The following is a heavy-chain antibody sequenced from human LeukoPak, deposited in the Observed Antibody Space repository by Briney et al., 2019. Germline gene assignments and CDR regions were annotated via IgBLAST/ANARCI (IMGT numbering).Heavy chain of an antibody. CDR2: ISSSSSTI. CDR1: GFTFSSYS. D-gene: IGHD3-16*01. V-gene: IGHV3-48*01. Sequence: GGSLRLSCAASGFTFSSYSMNWVHQAPGKGLEWVSYISSSSSTIYYADSVKGRFTISRDNAKNSLYLQMNSLRAEDTAVYYCARDPPGDDYWGQGTLVTVSS. J-gene: IGHJ4*02. CDR3: ARDPPGDDY.